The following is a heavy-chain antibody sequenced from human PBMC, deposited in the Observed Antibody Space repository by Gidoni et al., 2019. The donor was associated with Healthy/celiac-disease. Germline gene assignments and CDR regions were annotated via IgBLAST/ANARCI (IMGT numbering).Heavy chain of an antibody. Sequence: QVQLVQSGAEVKKRGSSVRVSCKASGGTFSSYAISWVRQAPGQGLEWMGRIIPILGIANYAQKFQGRVTITADKSTSTAYMELSSLRSEDTAVYYCARSPWTSSSTYDYWGQGTLVTVSS. V-gene: IGHV1-69*04. J-gene: IGHJ4*02. CDR3: ARSPWTSSSTYDY. CDR1: GGTFSSYA. CDR2: IIPILGIA. D-gene: IGHD6-13*01.